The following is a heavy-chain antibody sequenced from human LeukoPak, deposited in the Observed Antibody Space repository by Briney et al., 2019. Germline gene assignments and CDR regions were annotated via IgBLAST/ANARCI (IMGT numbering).Heavy chain of an antibody. CDR1: GYTFTSYG. CDR3: ARLGEGVTYYDILTGYYFPSSDYYYGMDV. CDR2: IIPIFGTA. V-gene: IGHV1-69*13. J-gene: IGHJ6*02. Sequence: SVKVSCKASGYTFTSYGISWVRQAPGQGLEWMGGIIPIFGTANYAQKFQGRVTITADESTSTAYMELSSLRSEDTAVYYCARLGEGVTYYDILTGYYFPSSDYYYGMDVWGQGTTVTVSS. D-gene: IGHD3-9*01.